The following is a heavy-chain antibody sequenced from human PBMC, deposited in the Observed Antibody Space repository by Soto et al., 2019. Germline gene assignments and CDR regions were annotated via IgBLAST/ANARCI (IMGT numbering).Heavy chain of an antibody. J-gene: IGHJ3*01. CDR1: GFPFDDYA. CDR3: AKDVEGDGYSWDACDL. CDR2: ISWNGGSM. V-gene: IGHV3-9*01. D-gene: IGHD4-4*01. Sequence: EVHLVESGGGLVQPGRSLRLSCVASGFPFDDYAMHWARQIPGKGLEWVAGISWNGGSMAYADSVKGRFTISRDNAKNSLFLQMTSLRVEDTALYYCAKDVEGDGYSWDACDLWGQGTMVTVSS.